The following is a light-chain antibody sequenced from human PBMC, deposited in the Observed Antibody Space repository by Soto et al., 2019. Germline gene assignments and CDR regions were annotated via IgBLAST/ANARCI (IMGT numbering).Light chain of an antibody. J-gene: IGKJ4*01. CDR3: QQYGSSLPLT. V-gene: IGKV3-20*01. CDR1: QSVSSSY. Sequence: EIVLTQSPGTLSLSPGERATLSCRASQSVSSSYLAWYQQKPGQAPRLLIYGASSRATGIPDRFSGSGSGKDFTLTISRLEPEDLAVYYCQQYGSSLPLTFGGGTKVEIK. CDR2: GAS.